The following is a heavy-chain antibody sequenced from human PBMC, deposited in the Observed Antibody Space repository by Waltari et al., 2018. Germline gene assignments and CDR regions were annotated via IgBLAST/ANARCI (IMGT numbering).Heavy chain of an antibody. Sequence: EVQLVESGGGLVQPGRSLRLSCTASGFTFGDYAMSWVRQAPGKGLEWVSYISSSSSTIYYADSVKGRFTISRDNAKTSLYLQMNSLRAEDTAVCYCARGRSGIDYWGQGTLVTVSS. J-gene: IGHJ4*02. CDR1: GFTFGDYA. CDR3: ARGRSGIDY. V-gene: IGHV3-48*01. CDR2: ISSSSSTI. D-gene: IGHD6-19*01.